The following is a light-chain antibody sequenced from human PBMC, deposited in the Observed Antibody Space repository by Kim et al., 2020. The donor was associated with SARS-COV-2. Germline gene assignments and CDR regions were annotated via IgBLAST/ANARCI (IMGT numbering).Light chain of an antibody. CDR3: QQHNKWPLT. CDR2: SAS. J-gene: IGKJ4*01. V-gene: IGKV3-15*01. Sequence: EIVMTQSPATLSVSPGERATLSCRASESVETYLAWYQQKPGQAPRLLIYSASTRATGIPARFSGSGSGTEFTVTISSLQSEDVAVYYCQQHNKWPLTFGGGTKLEI. CDR1: ESVETY.